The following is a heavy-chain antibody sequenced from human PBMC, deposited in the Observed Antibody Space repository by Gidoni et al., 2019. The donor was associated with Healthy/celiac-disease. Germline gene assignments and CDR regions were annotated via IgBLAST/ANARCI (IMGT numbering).Heavy chain of an antibody. D-gene: IGHD3-22*01. Sequence: QLQLQESGPGLVKPSETLSLTCTVSGGSISSSSYYWGWIRQPPGKGLEWIGSIYYSGSTYYNPSLKSRVTISVDTSKNQFSLKLSSVTAADTAVYYCARFDYYDSSGYYRNWFDPWGQGTLVTVSS. J-gene: IGHJ5*02. CDR1: GGSISSSSYY. CDR2: IYYSGST. CDR3: ARFDYYDSSGYYRNWFDP. V-gene: IGHV4-39*01.